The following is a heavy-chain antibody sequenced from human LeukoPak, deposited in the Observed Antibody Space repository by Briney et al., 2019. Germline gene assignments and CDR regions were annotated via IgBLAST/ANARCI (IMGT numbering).Heavy chain of an antibody. V-gene: IGHV3-21*01. J-gene: IGHJ4*02. CDR1: GFTFSSYS. CDR3: ARDLPYSGSSPFDY. D-gene: IGHD1-26*01. CDR2: ISSSSSYI. Sequence: GGSLRLSCAASGFTFSSYSMNWVRQAPGKGLELVSSISSSSSYIYYADSVKGRFTISRDNAKNSLYLQMTSLRAEDTAVYYCARDLPYSGSSPFDYWGQGTLVTVSS.